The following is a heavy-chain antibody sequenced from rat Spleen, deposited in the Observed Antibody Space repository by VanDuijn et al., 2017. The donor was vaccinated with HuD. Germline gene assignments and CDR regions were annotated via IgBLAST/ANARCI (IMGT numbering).Heavy chain of an antibody. Sequence: EVQLVESDGGLVQPGRSLKLSCAASGFTFSDYYMAWVRQAPTKGLEWVATISFEGSYTYYGDSVKGRFTISRDNAKSTLYLQMNSLRSEDTATYYCTRSRWNYGGSLDYWGQGVMVTVSS. CDR3: TRSRWNYGGSLDY. J-gene: IGHJ2*01. V-gene: IGHV5-22*01. CDR2: ISFEGSYT. D-gene: IGHD1-11*01. CDR1: GFTFSDYY.